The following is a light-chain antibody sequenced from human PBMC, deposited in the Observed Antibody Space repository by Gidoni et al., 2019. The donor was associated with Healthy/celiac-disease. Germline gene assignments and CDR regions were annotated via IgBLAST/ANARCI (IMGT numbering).Light chain of an antibody. J-gene: IGKJ5*01. V-gene: IGKV3-15*01. CDR3: QQYNNWPPIT. Sequence: EIVMTQSPATLSVSPGERATLSCRASQSVSSNLAWYQQKPGQAPRLLIYGASTRATGIQARCSGSGSGTEFTLTISSMQSEDFAVYYCQQYNNWPPITFGQXTRLEIK. CDR2: GAS. CDR1: QSVSSN.